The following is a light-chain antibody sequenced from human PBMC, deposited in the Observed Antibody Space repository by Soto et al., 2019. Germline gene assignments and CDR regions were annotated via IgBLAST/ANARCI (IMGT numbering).Light chain of an antibody. CDR1: QSVLYSSNNKNY. CDR2: WAS. V-gene: IGKV4-1*01. Sequence: DIVMTQSPDSLAVSLGERATINCKCSQSVLYSSNNKNYLAWYQQKPGQPPKLLIYWASTRESGVPDRFSGSGSGTDFTLTISSLQAEDVAVYYCHQSYSIPFTFGPGTKVDIK. J-gene: IGKJ3*01. CDR3: HQSYSIPFT.